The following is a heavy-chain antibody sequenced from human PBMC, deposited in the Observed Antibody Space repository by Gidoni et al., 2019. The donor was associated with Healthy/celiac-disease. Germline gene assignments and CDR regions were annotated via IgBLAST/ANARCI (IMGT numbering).Heavy chain of an antibody. CDR1: GYSFTSYW. D-gene: IGHD3-3*01. CDR2: IDPSDSYT. V-gene: IGHV5-10-1*03. CDR3: ARAADFWSGFNEISNWFDP. Sequence: EVQLVQSGAEVKKPGESLRISCKGSGYSFTSYWISWVRQMPGKGLEWMGRIDPSDSYTNYSPSFQGHVTISADKSISTAYLQWSSLKASDTAMYYCARAADFWSGFNEISNWFDPWGQGTLVTVSS. J-gene: IGHJ5*02.